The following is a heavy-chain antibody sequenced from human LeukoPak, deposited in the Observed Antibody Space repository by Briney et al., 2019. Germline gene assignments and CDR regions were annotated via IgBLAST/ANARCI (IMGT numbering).Heavy chain of an antibody. Sequence: GGSLRLSCAASGFTFSSYAMSWVRQAPGKGLEWVSTISDSGGNTYYADSVKGRFTISRDNSKNTLYLQMNSLRAEDTTLYYCAKDGFRGDCIGGSCYPFDPWGQGTLVTVSS. CDR3: AKDGFRGDCIGGSCYPFDP. V-gene: IGHV3-23*01. CDR2: ISDSGGNT. J-gene: IGHJ5*02. D-gene: IGHD2-15*01. CDR1: GFTFSSYA.